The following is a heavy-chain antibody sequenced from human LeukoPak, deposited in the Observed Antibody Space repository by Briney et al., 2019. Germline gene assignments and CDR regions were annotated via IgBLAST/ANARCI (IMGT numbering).Heavy chain of an antibody. D-gene: IGHD2-2*01. J-gene: IGHJ4*02. V-gene: IGHV3-11*01. CDR1: GFSFSDYY. CDR2: ITNSGSTI. Sequence: PGGSLRLSCAASGFSFSDYYMSWVRQALGKGLEWISYITNSGSTIYYAESVKGRFTISRDDAKNSLYLQMNNLRAEDTAVYYCARDRDCGTTTCSVDYWGQGTLVTVSS. CDR3: ARDRDCGTTTCSVDY.